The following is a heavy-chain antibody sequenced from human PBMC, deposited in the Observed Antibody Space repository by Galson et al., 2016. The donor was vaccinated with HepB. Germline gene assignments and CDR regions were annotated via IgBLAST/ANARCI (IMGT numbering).Heavy chain of an antibody. J-gene: IGHJ4*02. CDR3: ARAIMGDTCVTAGLPEYYFDF. CDR1: GYTLTRYW. V-gene: IGHV5-51*01. Sequence: QSGAEAKKPGESLRNSCEGSGYTLTRYWSGWVRQTPGKGLEWMGTMYPGDSDTRFSPSFQGQVSISAYKATNSAFLQWISLKASDTTIFHCARAIMGDTCVTAGLPEYYFDFWGQGSLVTVSS. D-gene: IGHD1-26*01. CDR2: MYPGDSDT.